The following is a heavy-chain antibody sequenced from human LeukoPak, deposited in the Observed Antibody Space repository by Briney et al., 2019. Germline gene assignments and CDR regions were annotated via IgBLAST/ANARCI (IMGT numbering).Heavy chain of an antibody. CDR1: GYSISSGYY. CDR2: IYHSGRT. D-gene: IGHD3-10*01. CDR3: ASETKIWFGEGGLYY. Sequence: PSETLSLTCTVSGYSISSGYYWGWIRQPPGKGLEWIGSIYHSGRTFYNPSLKSRVTISVDTSKNQFSLKLNSVTAADTAVYYCASETKIWFGEGGLYYCGQGRLVTVSS. V-gene: IGHV4-38-2*02. J-gene: IGHJ4*02.